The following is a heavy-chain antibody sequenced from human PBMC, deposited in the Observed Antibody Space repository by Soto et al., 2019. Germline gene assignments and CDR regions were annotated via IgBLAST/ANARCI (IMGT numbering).Heavy chain of an antibody. CDR1: GFTFSSYA. CDR2: ISGSGGST. V-gene: IGHV3-23*01. J-gene: IGHJ4*02. D-gene: IGHD3-3*01. CDR3: AKTANYDFWSGYHAYYYFDY. Sequence: PGGSLRLSCAASGFTFSSYAMSWVRQAPGKGLEWVSAISGSGGSTYYADSVKGRFTISRDNSKNTLYLQMNSLRAEDTAVYYCAKTANYDFWSGYHAYYYFDYWGQGTLVTVSS.